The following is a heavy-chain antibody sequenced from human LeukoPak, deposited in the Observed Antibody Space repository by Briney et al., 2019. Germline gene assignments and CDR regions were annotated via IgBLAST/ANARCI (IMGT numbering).Heavy chain of an antibody. CDR3: ARRAGAYSHPYDY. Sequence: GGTLRLSCAASGFTFSSYGMNWVRQAPGQGLEWVSSISGGGDNTYYADSVKGRFTISRDNSKNTLYLQMNSLRAEDTAVYYCARRAGAYSHPYDYWGQGTLVTVSS. D-gene: IGHD4/OR15-4a*01. V-gene: IGHV3-23*01. CDR2: ISGGGDNT. J-gene: IGHJ4*02. CDR1: GFTFSSYG.